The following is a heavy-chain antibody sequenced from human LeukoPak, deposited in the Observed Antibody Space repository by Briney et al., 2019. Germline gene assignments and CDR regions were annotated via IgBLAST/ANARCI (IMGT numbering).Heavy chain of an antibody. Sequence: SETLSLTCTASGYSISSGYYWGWIRQPPGKGLEWIGSIYHSGSTYYNPSLKSRVTISVDTSKNQFSLKLSSVTAADTAVYYCATGALLFDYWGQGTLVTVSS. CDR2: IYHSGST. CDR1: GYSISSGYY. V-gene: IGHV4-38-2*02. J-gene: IGHJ4*02. D-gene: IGHD2/OR15-2a*01. CDR3: ATGALLFDY.